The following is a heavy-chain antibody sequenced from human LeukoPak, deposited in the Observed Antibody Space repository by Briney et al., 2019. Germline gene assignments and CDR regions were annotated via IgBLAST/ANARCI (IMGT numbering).Heavy chain of an antibody. CDR1: GFTFSSYG. D-gene: IGHD2-15*01. Sequence: GRSLRLSRAASGFTFSSYGMHWVRQAPGKGLEWVAVIWYDGSNKYYADSVKGRFTISRDNSKNTLYLQMNSLRAEDTAVYYCPPMGGSGGSCYSCPSAGGQGTRVTVS. V-gene: IGHV3-33*01. J-gene: IGHJ4*02. CDR2: IWYDGSNK. CDR3: PPMGGSGGSCYSCPSA.